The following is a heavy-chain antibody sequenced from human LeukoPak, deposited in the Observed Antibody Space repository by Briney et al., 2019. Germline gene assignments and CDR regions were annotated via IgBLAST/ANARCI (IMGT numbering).Heavy chain of an antibody. CDR2: IKQDGSEK. D-gene: IGHD3-22*01. J-gene: IGHJ6*03. CDR1: GFTFSSYE. CDR3: ARDTYYYDSSGYYRTNYYYYYMDV. V-gene: IGHV3-7*01. Sequence: PGGSLRLSCAASGFTFSSYEMNWVRQAPGKGLEWVANIKQDGSEKYYVDSVKGRFTISRDNAKNSLYLQMNSLRAEDTAVYYCARDTYYYDSSGYYRTNYYYYYMDVWGKGTTVTISS.